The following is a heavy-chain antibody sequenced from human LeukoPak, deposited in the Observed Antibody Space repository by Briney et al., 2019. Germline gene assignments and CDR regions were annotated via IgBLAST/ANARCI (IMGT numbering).Heavy chain of an antibody. D-gene: IGHD2-2*01. CDR2: FDHSART. Sequence: SETLSLTCTVSGVSITSRNYYWGWIRQPPGKGLEWIGNFDHSARTYYNPSLKSRVTISVDTSKNQFSLKLSSVTAADTAVYYCARCDTYCSTSSCYSPAYGLDVWGQGTTVTVSS. CDR1: GVSITSRNYY. CDR3: ARCDTYCSTSSCYSPAYGLDV. V-gene: IGHV4-39*07. J-gene: IGHJ6*02.